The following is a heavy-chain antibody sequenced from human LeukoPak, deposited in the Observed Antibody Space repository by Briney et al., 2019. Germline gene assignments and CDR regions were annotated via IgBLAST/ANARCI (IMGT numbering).Heavy chain of an antibody. CDR2: MNPNSGNT. Sequence: ASVKVSCKASGGTFSSYAINWVRQATGQGLEWMGWMNPNSGNTGYAQKFQGRVTMTRNTSISTAYMELSSLGSEDTAVYYCARVRGYYYYMDVWGKGTTVTISS. V-gene: IGHV1-8*02. CDR1: GGTFSSYA. CDR3: ARVRGYYYYMDV. J-gene: IGHJ6*03.